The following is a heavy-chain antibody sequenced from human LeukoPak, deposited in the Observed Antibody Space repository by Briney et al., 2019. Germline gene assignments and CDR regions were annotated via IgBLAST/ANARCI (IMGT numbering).Heavy chain of an antibody. CDR1: GGSISSYY. V-gene: IGHV4-59*01. J-gene: IGHJ4*02. CDR3: ARGVDY. Sequence: SETLSLTCTVSGGSISSYYWSWIRQPPGKGLEWIGYIYYSGSTNYNPSLKSRVTISVDTSKNQFSLKLSSVTAADTAVYYCARGVDYWGQGTLVTVSS. CDR2: IYYSGST.